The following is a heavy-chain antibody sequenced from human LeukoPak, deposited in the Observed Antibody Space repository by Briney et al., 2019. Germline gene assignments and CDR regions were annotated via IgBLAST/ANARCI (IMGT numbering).Heavy chain of an antibody. V-gene: IGHV1-69*13. Sequence: SVKVSCKASGGTFSSYAISWVRQAPGQGLEWMGGIIPIFGTANYAQKFQGRVTITADESTSTAYMELSSLRSEDTAVYYCARTLDYDFWSGSRARDYYYYMDVWGKGTTVTVSS. CDR3: ARTLDYDFWSGSRARDYYYYMDV. J-gene: IGHJ6*03. CDR1: GGTFSSYA. D-gene: IGHD3-3*01. CDR2: IIPIFGTA.